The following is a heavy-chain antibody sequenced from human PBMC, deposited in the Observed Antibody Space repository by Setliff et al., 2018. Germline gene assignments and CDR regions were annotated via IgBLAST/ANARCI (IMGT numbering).Heavy chain of an antibody. Sequence: SETLSLTCTVSGGSISSSSYYWGWIRQPPGKGLEWIGSIYYSGSTYYTPSLKSRVTISVDTSRNQFSLKLSSVTAADTAVYYCARLGVSSGSGGFYYYYYYIDVWGKGTTVTVSS. CDR3: ARLGVSSGSGGFYYYYYYIDV. V-gene: IGHV4-39*01. J-gene: IGHJ6*03. CDR2: IYYSGST. D-gene: IGHD3-22*01. CDR1: GGSISSSSYY.